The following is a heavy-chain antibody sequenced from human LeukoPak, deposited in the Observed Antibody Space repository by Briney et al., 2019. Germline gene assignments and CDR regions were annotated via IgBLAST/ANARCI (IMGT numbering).Heavy chain of an antibody. CDR1: GFTFSSFT. D-gene: IGHD6-6*01. CDR2: ISSSSSYI. CDR3: ARDPGAYSSSPIDY. V-gene: IGHV3-21*01. J-gene: IGHJ4*02. Sequence: GGSLRLSCAASGFTFSSFTMNWVRQAPGKGLGWVSSISSSSSYIYSADSVKGRFTISRDNARNSLYLRMNSLRAEDTAVYYCARDPGAYSSSPIDYWGQGTLVTVSS.